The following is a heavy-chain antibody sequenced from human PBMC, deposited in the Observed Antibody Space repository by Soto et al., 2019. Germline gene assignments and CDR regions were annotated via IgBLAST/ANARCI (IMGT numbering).Heavy chain of an antibody. V-gene: IGHV4-59*01. Sequence: SETLSLTCTVSGGSISSYYWSWIRQPPGKGLEWIGYIYYSGSTNYNPSLKSRVTISVDTSKNQFSLKLSSVTAADTAVYYCARAPPFDFWSGYYYKSAPFDYWGQGTLVTVSS. CDR3: ARAPPFDFWSGYYYKSAPFDY. D-gene: IGHD3-3*01. J-gene: IGHJ4*02. CDR1: GGSISSYY. CDR2: IYYSGST.